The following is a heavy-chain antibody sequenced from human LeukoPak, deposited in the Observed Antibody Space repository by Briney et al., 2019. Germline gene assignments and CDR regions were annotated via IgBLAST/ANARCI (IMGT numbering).Heavy chain of an antibody. V-gene: IGHV3-33*01. CDR2: IWYDGSNK. J-gene: IGHJ3*02. D-gene: IGHD2-2*02. Sequence: GGSLRLSCAASGFTFSSYGMHWVRQAPGKGLEWVAVIWYDGSNKYYADSVKGRFTISRDNSKNTLYLQMNSLRAEDTAVYHCARDALDIVVVPAAIWAPHHDAFDIWGQGTMVTVSS. CDR1: GFTFSSYG. CDR3: ARDALDIVVVPAAIWAPHHDAFDI.